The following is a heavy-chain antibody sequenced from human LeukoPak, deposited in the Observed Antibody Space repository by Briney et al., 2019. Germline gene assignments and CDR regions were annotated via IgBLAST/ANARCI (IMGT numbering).Heavy chain of an antibody. Sequence: PSETLSLTCIVSGGSISSSLHYWGWIRQPPGKGLEWIGTIDHSATTYFNPSLKSRLTISKDTSQSHFSLKLSSVTAADTAVYYCARHSDLGDTLVESAFDTWGRGTLVTVSS. J-gene: IGHJ4*02. CDR1: GGSISSSLHY. V-gene: IGHV4-39*01. CDR2: IDHSATT. CDR3: ARHSDLGDTLVESAFDT. D-gene: IGHD2-15*01.